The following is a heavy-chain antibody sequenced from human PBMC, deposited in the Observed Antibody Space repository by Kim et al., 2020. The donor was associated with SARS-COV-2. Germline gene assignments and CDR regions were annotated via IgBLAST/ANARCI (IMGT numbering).Heavy chain of an antibody. CDR3: AKEAYNWNDAPHFDY. D-gene: IGHD1-20*01. V-gene: IGHV3-43*01. CDR1: GFTFDDYT. CDR2: ISWDGGST. Sequence: GGSLRLSCAASGFTFDDYTMHWVRQAPGKGLEWVSLISWDGGSTYYADSVKGRFTISRDNSKNSLYLQMNSLRTEDTALYYCAKEAYNWNDAPHFDYWGHGTLVTVSS. J-gene: IGHJ4*01.